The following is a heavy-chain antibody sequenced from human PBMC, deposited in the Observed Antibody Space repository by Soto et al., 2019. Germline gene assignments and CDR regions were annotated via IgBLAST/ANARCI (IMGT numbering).Heavy chain of an antibody. CDR3: ARALKYCGGGDFYSGVFEY. D-gene: IGHD2-21*02. V-gene: IGHV4-31*03. CDR1: GGSITSGYYY. Sequence: QVQLQESGPGLVKPSQTLSLPCTVSGGSITSGYYYWSWIRQHPGQGLEWIGYIYYSGTTYYTPSLESRVTISPAASGNQFSLTLTSVTSADTAVYYCARALKYCGGGDFYSGVFEYWGQGTLVTVSS. J-gene: IGHJ4*02. CDR2: IYYSGTT.